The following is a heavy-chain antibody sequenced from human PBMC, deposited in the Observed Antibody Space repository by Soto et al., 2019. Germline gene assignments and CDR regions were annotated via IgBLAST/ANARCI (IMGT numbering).Heavy chain of an antibody. CDR3: ARSYHTYYFDY. CDR1: GFTFSNAW. D-gene: IGHD1-26*01. CDR2: IKSKSDGGTT. J-gene: IGHJ4*01. Sequence: EVQLVESGGGLVKPGGSLRLSCGGSGFTFSNAWMNWVRQAPGKGLEWVGRIKSKSDGGTTDYATPVKGRFTISRDDSKNMVYLQINRLQTEDTAVYFCARSYHTYYFDYWGRGTLVAVSS. V-gene: IGHV3-15*07.